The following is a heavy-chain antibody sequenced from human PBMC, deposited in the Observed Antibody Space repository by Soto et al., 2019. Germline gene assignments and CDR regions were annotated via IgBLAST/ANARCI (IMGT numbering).Heavy chain of an antibody. CDR3: ARSKVGGSYYYYYYGMDV. CDR2: IYYSGST. D-gene: IGHD1-26*01. V-gene: IGHV4-28*01. Sequence: QSLTCAVSGYSISSSNWWGWIRQPPGKGLEWIGYIYYSGSTYYNPSLKSRVTMSVDTPKNQFSLKLSSVTAVDTAVYYCARSKVGGSYYYYYYGMDVWGQGTTVTVSS. J-gene: IGHJ6*02. CDR1: GYSISSSNW.